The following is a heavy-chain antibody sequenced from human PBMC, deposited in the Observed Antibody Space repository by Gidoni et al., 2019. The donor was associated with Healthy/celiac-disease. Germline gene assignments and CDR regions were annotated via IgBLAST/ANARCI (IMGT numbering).Heavy chain of an antibody. CDR2: INHSGST. CDR1: GGSFRGYY. J-gene: IGHJ4*02. D-gene: IGHD3-22*01. V-gene: IGHV4-34*01. Sequence: QVQLQQWGAGLLKPSETLSLTCAVYGGSFRGYYWSWIRQPPGKGLEWIGEINHSGSTNYNPSLKSRVTISVDTSKNQFSLKLSSVTAADTAVYYCARAFEDYYDSSGLYYFDYWGQGTLVTVSS. CDR3: ARAFEDYYDSSGLYYFDY.